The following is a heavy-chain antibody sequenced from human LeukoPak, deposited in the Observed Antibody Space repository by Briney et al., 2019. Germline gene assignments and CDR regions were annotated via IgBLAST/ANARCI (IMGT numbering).Heavy chain of an antibody. Sequence: GGSLRLSCAASGFTFSSYAMHWVRQAPGKGLEWVAVISYDGSNKYYADSVKGRFTISRDNSKNTLYLQMNSLRAEDTAVYYCAKTPYYDILTGYYTLDYWGQGTLATVSS. CDR2: ISYDGSNK. J-gene: IGHJ4*02. D-gene: IGHD3-9*01. CDR3: AKTPYYDILTGYYTLDY. CDR1: GFTFSSYA. V-gene: IGHV3-30*04.